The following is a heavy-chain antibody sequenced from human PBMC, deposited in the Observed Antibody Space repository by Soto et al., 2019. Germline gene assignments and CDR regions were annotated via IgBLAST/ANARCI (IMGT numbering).Heavy chain of an antibody. D-gene: IGHD6-13*01. J-gene: IGHJ3*02. Sequence: QVQLQESGPGLVKPSQTLSLTCTVSGGSISSGGYYWSWIRQHPGKGLEWIGYIYYSGSTYYNPSLKSRVTISVDTSKNQFSLKLSSVTAADTAVYYCAREDSLIAAHAFDIWGQGTMVTVSS. V-gene: IGHV4-31*03. CDR2: IYYSGST. CDR1: GGSISSGGYY. CDR3: AREDSLIAAHAFDI.